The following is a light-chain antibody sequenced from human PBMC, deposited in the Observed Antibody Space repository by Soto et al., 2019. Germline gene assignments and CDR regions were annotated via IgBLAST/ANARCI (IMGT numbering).Light chain of an antibody. CDR3: QQYNNWPPGT. J-gene: IGKJ4*01. V-gene: IGKV3-15*01. CDR2: GAS. CDR1: QSVSSN. Sequence: EVVMTQSPATLSVSPGERATLSCRASQSVSSNLAWYQQKPGQAPRLLIYGASTRATDIPGRISGSGSGTEFTLTISSLQSEDFAVYYCQQYNNWPPGTFGGGTKVEIK.